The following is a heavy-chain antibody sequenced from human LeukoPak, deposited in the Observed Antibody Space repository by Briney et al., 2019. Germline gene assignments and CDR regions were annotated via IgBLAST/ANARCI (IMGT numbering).Heavy chain of an antibody. V-gene: IGHV3-74*01. Sequence: GGSLRLSCAASGFTFGNSWVHWVRQAPGKGLVWVSLINADGSTATYADSVRGRFTISRDNARNTLSLQMNSLTIEDTAVYYCVVVVEPPDSDGFDVWGQGTMITVSS. J-gene: IGHJ3*01. CDR2: INADGSTA. CDR3: VVVVEPPDSDGFDV. D-gene: IGHD1-14*01. CDR1: GFTFGNSW.